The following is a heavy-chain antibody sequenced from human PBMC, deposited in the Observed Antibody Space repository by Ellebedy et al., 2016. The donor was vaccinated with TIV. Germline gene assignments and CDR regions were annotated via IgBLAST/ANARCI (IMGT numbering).Heavy chain of an antibody. D-gene: IGHD6-19*01. V-gene: IGHV3-30*18. Sequence: GGSLRLSXVASRIAFDPYGMHWVRQAPGRGLEWVAVISFDGGNQYYADSVQGRFTISRDNSKNTLFLQMTSLRPEDTAVYFCAKDRSKEVQWLDDPFDIWGRGTMVTVSS. CDR1: RIAFDPYG. J-gene: IGHJ3*02. CDR2: ISFDGGNQ. CDR3: AKDRSKEVQWLDDPFDI.